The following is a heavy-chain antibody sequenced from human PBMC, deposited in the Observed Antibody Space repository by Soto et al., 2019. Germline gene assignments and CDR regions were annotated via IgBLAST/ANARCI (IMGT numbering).Heavy chain of an antibody. D-gene: IGHD2-15*01. V-gene: IGHV1-18*01. CDR3: ARNQYCSGGSCYDWFDP. J-gene: IGHJ5*02. CDR1: GYTFTSYG. CDR2: ISAYNGNT. Sequence: ASVKVSCKASGYTFTSYGISWVRQAPGQGLEWMGWISAYNGNTNYAQKLQGRVTMTTDTSTSTAYMELRSLRSDDTAVYYCARNQYCSGGSCYDWFDPWGQGTLVTVSS.